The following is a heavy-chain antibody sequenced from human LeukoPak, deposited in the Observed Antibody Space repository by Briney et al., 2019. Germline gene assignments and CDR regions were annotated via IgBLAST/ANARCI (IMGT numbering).Heavy chain of an antibody. D-gene: IGHD6-13*01. CDR1: GGFISSYY. J-gene: IGHJ3*01. CDR2: IYYSGST. V-gene: IGHV4-59*01. Sequence: SETLSLTCTVSGGFISSYYWSWIRQPPGKGLEWIGYIYYSGSTNYNPSLKSRVTISVDTSKNQFSLKLSSVTAADTAVYYCARGPRIAAAEWGQGTMVTVSS. CDR3: ARGPRIAAAE.